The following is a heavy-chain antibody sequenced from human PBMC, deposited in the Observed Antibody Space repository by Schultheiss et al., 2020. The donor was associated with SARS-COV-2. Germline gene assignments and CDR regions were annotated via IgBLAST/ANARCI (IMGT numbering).Heavy chain of an antibody. J-gene: IGHJ6*03. D-gene: IGHD2-2*01. V-gene: IGHV1-18*01. CDR3: ARDASPPLIVVVPAASYYMDF. Sequence: ASVKVSCKASGYTFTSYGISWVRQAPGQGLEWMGWISAYNGNTNYAQKLQGRVTMTTDTSTGTAYMELRSLRSDDTVVYYCARDASPPLIVVVPAASYYMDFWGKGTTVTGSS. CDR1: GYTFTSYG. CDR2: ISAYNGNT.